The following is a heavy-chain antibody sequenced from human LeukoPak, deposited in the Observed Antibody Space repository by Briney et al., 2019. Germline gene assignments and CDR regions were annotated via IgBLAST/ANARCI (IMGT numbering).Heavy chain of an antibody. Sequence: GGSLRLSCAASGFTFSSYAMSWVRQAPGKGLEWVSAISGSGGSTYYADSVKGRFTISRDNSKNTLYLQMNSLRAEDTAVYYCAKAPEVRGAPTMLGYWGQGTLVTVSS. CDR3: AKAPEVRGAPTMLGY. V-gene: IGHV3-23*01. CDR2: ISGSGGST. D-gene: IGHD3-10*01. CDR1: GFTFSSYA. J-gene: IGHJ4*02.